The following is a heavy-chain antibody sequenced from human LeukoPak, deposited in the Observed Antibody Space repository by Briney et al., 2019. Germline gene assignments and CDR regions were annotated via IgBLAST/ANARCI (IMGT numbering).Heavy chain of an antibody. Sequence: SETLSLTCTVSGGSISSYYWSWTRQPPGKGLESIGYVYYSGSTTYNPSLKSRVTISVDTSKNQFSLKLSSVTAADTAVYYCARAPYSSGFYFFDPWGQGTLVTVSS. CDR3: ARAPYSSGFYFFDP. CDR1: GGSISSYY. CDR2: VYYSGST. D-gene: IGHD3-22*01. V-gene: IGHV4-59*01. J-gene: IGHJ5*02.